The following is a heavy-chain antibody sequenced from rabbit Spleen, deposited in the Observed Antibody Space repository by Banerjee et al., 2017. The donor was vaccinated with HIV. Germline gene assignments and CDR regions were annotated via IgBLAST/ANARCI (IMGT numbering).Heavy chain of an antibody. CDR3: ARDTSSSFSSYGMDL. CDR1: GIDFSSGYD. V-gene: IGHV1S40*01. J-gene: IGHJ6*01. CDR2: IYTSSSGST. D-gene: IGHD1-1*01. Sequence: QSLEESGGDLVKPGASLTLTCTASGIDFSSGYDMCWVRQAPGKGLEWIACIYTSSSGSTYYASWAKGRFTISKTSSTTVTLQMTSLTVADTATYFCARDTSSSFSSYGMDLWGPGTLVTVS.